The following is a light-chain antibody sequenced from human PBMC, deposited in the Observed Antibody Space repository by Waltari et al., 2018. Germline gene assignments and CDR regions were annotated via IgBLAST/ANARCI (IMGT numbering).Light chain of an antibody. CDR1: NSNIGTYSR. J-gene: IGLJ1*01. CDR2: EVS. Sequence: QSALTQPASVSGSPGQSITLPCTGSNSNIGTYSRFSWFQHRPGKAPNLIIYEVSQRPSGVSVRFSGSKSGNTASLTISGLQAEDEADYYCCSYAGSVPYVFGTGTTVTVL. CDR3: CSYAGSVPYV. V-gene: IGLV2-23*02.